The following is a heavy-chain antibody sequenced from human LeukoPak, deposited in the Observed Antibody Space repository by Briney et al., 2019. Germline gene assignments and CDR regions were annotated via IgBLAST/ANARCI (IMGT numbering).Heavy chain of an antibody. CDR2: IYYSGRT. CDR3: ARVGFLEVY. CDR1: GGSVSSGSYY. J-gene: IGHJ4*02. D-gene: IGHD3-3*01. Sequence: PSETLSLTCTVSGGSVSSGSYYWSWIRQPPGKGLEWIGYIYYSGRTNYNPSLKSRVTISVDTSKNQFSLKLSSVTAADTAVYYCARVGFLEVYWGQGTLVTVSS. V-gene: IGHV4-61*01.